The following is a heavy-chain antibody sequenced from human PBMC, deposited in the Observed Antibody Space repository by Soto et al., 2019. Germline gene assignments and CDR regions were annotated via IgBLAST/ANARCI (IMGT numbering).Heavy chain of an antibody. Sequence: GGSLRPSCAASRFTFSSYPMHWIRQAPGKGLEWVAAISHDGSNKYYADSVKGRFTISRDNSKNTLYLQLNSLRAEDTAVYYCARDTTWGQGTLVTVSS. CDR2: ISHDGSNK. CDR1: RFTFSSYP. D-gene: IGHD2-2*01. V-gene: IGHV3-30-3*01. J-gene: IGHJ4*02. CDR3: ARDTT.